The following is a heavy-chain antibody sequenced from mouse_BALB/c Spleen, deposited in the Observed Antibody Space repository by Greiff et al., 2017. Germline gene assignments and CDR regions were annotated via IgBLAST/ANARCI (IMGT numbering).Heavy chain of an antibody. CDR1: GFSLTSYG. CDR3: ASPPYDDAMDY. J-gene: IGHJ4*01. V-gene: IGHV2-9*02. CDR2: IWAGGST. Sequence: VKLVESGPGLVAPSQSLSITCTVSGFSLTSYGVHWVRQPPGTGLEWLGVIWAGGSTNYNSALMSRLSISKDNSKNQVFLKMNSLQTDDTAMYYCASPPYDDAMDYWGQGTSVTVSS. D-gene: IGHD2-14*01.